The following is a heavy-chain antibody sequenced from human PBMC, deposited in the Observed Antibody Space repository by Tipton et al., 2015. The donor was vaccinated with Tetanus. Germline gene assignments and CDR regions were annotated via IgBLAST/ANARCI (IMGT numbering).Heavy chain of an antibody. D-gene: IGHD5-24*01. CDR3: ARGGGDAYNNPLGAFDV. Sequence: TLSLTCIVSGGSMSGSGHYGAWVRQSPGKGLEWIGSISYSGRTYYSPSLKSRVTMSVDTSKKDFSVRLGSVTAADTAVYYCARGGGDAYNNPLGAFDVWGRGTTVTVSS. J-gene: IGHJ3*01. V-gene: IGHV4-39*02. CDR2: ISYSGRT. CDR1: GGSMSGSGHY.